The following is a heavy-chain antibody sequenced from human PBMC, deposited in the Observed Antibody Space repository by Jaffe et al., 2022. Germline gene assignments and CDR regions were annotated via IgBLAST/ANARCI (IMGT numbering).Heavy chain of an antibody. V-gene: IGHV3-15*01. D-gene: IGHD2-15*01. CDR2: IKSKTDGGTT. J-gene: IGHJ3*02. CDR3: TTDRLEAGYCSGGSCYPADAFDI. CDR1: GFTFSNAW. Sequence: EVQLVESGGGLVKPGGSLRLSCAASGFTFSNAWMSWVRQAPGKGLEWVGRIKSKTDGGTTDYAAPVKGRFTISRDDSKNTLYLQMNSLKTEDTAVYYCTTDRLEAGYCSGGSCYPADAFDIWGQGTMVTVSS.